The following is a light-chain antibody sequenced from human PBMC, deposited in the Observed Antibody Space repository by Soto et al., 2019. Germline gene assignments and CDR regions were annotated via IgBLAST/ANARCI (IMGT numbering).Light chain of an antibody. Sequence: QSVLTQPASVSGSPGQSITISCTGTSSDVGSYNLVSWYQQHPGKAPKLMIYEGSKRPSGVSDRFSGSKSGNTASLTISGLQAEDESDYYCCSFSGANTRVIFGGGTKLTVL. CDR1: SSDVGSYNL. CDR2: EGS. V-gene: IGLV2-23*01. J-gene: IGLJ2*01. CDR3: CSFSGANTRVI.